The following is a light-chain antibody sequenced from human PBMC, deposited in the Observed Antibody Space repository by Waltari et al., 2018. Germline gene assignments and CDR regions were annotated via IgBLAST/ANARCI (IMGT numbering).Light chain of an antibody. CDR3: SSYITTNTLEL. J-gene: IGLJ3*02. CDR1: SSDVGTYNY. Sequence: QSALTQPASVSGSPGQSITISCTGTSSDVGTYNYVSWYQQHPGKAPKLWIYDVSFRPSGVSYRFSGSKSGNTASLTSSGLQAEDEADYYCSSYITTNTLELFGGGTSLTVL. CDR2: DVS. V-gene: IGLV2-14*03.